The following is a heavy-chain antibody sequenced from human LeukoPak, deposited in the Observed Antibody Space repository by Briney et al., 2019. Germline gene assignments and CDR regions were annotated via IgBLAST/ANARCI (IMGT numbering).Heavy chain of an antibody. CDR2: ISSSSDHT. CDR1: GFTFSDYY. V-gene: IGHV3-11*06. CDR3: ARDQPDYYDSSGYYR. J-gene: IGHJ4*02. D-gene: IGHD3-22*01. Sequence: GGSLRFSCAASGFTFSDYYMTWIRQAPGKGLEWLSYISSSSDHTDYADSVKGRFTISRDNAKNSLYLQMNGLRVEDTAVYYCARDQPDYYDSSGYYRWGQGTLVTVSS.